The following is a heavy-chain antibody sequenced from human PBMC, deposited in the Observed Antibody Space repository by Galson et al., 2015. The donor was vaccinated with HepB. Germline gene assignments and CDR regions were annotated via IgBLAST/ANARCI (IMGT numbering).Heavy chain of an antibody. CDR2: ISSSSSYI. J-gene: IGHJ3*02. Sequence: SLRLSCAASGFTFSDYYMSWIRQAPGKGLEWVSYISSSSSYIYYADSVKGRFTISRDNAKNSLYLQMNSLRAEDTAVYYCARPATPGGSDAFDIWGQGTMVTVSS. D-gene: IGHD1-26*01. CDR3: ARPATPGGSDAFDI. V-gene: IGHV3-11*06. CDR1: GFTFSDYY.